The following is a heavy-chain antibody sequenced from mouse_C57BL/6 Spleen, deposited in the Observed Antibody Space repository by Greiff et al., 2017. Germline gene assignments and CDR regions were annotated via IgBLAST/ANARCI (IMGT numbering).Heavy chain of an antibody. CDR3: ARLGYGPYAMDY. CDR1: GYTFTSYW. CDR2: IHPNSGST. D-gene: IGHD2-10*02. V-gene: IGHV1-64*01. J-gene: IGHJ4*01. Sequence: QVHVKQPGAELVKPGASVKLSCKASGYTFTSYWMHWVKQRPGQGLEWIGMIHPNSGSTNYNEKFKSKATLTVDKSSSTAYMQLSSLTSEDSAVYYCARLGYGPYAMDYWGQGTSVTVSS.